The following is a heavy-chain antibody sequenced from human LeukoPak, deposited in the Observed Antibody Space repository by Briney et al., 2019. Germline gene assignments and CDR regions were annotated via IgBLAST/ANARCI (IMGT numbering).Heavy chain of an antibody. CDR2: IYYSGST. Sequence: KPSETLSLTCTVSGGSISSSSYYWGWIRQPPGKGLEWIGSIYYSGSTNYNPSLKSRVTISVDTSKNQFSLKLSSVTAADTAVYYWAKRGSPPPNLGKNTLDYWGQEPLPTVPS. J-gene: IGHJ4*02. CDR3: AKRGSPPPNLGKNTLDY. V-gene: IGHV4-39*07. D-gene: IGHD3-16*01. CDR1: GGSISSSSYY.